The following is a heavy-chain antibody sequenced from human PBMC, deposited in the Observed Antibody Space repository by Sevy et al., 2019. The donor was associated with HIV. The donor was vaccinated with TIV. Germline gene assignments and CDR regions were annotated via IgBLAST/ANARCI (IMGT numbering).Heavy chain of an antibody. CDR2: ISYDGTNK. CDR1: GFTFSSYA. CDR3: ARGSGYDSDFDY. V-gene: IGHV3-30-3*01. D-gene: IGHD5-12*01. Sequence: GGSLRLSCAASGFTFSSYAMHWVRQAPGKGLEWVAVISYDGTNKYYADSVKGRFTISRDNSKNTLYLQMNSLRAEDMAVYYCARGSGYDSDFDYWGQGTLVTVSS. J-gene: IGHJ4*02.